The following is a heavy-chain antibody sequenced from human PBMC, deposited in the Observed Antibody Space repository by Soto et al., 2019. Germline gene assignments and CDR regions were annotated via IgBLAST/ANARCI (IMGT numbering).Heavy chain of an antibody. Sequence: SVKVSCKASGFTFTSSAMQWVRQARGQRLEWIGWIVVGSGNTNYAQKFQERVTITRDMSTSTAYMELSSLRSEDTAVYYCAALPLTYCSGGSCYSDAFDIWGQGTMVTVSS. V-gene: IGHV1-58*02. J-gene: IGHJ3*02. D-gene: IGHD2-15*01. CDR1: GFTFTSSA. CDR2: IVVGSGNT. CDR3: AALPLTYCSGGSCYSDAFDI.